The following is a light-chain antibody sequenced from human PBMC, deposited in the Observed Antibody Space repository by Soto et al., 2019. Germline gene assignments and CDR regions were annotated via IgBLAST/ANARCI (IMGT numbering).Light chain of an antibody. CDR1: SSDVGTYNL. Sequence: LTQPASVSGYPVQSITISCTGTSSDVGTYNLVSWYQQHPGKAPKLMIFEGSKRPSGVSNRFSGSTSGNTASLTISGLQVEDEAHYYCCSYAGSGTYVFGTGTKVTVL. CDR3: CSYAGSGTYV. V-gene: IGLV2-23*01. CDR2: EGS. J-gene: IGLJ1*01.